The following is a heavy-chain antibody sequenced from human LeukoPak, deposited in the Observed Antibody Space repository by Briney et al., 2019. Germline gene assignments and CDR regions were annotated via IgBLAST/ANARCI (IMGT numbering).Heavy chain of an antibody. D-gene: IGHD2-8*01. CDR2: INSDGSST. Sequence: QTGGSLRLSCAASGFAFSNYWMHWVRQAPGKGLVLVSRINSDGSSTSYADSVKGRFNISRDNAKNTLYLQMNSLRAEDTAVYYCARENPPGLPKMALHWGQGTLVTVSS. CDR3: ARENPPGLPKMALH. V-gene: IGHV3-74*01. CDR1: GFAFSNYW. J-gene: IGHJ4*02.